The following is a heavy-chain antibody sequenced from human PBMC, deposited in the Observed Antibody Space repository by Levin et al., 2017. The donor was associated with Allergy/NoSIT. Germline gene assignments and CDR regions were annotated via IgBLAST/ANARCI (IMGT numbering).Heavy chain of an antibody. Sequence: GESLKISCAASGFTFSSYSMNWVRQAPGKGLEWVSSISSSSSYIYYADSVKGRFTISRDNAKNSLYLQMNSLRAEDTAVYYCARFRLGWFDPWGQGTLVTVSS. CDR1: GFTFSSYS. CDR3: ARFRLGWFDP. J-gene: IGHJ5*02. V-gene: IGHV3-21*01. CDR2: ISSSSSYI. D-gene: IGHD4-11*01.